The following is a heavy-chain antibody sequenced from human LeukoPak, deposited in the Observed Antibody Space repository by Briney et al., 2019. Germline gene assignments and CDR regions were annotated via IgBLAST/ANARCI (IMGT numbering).Heavy chain of an antibody. J-gene: IGHJ5*02. CDR3: ARDSASGSQTCFDP. CDR2: IYYSGST. V-gene: IGHV4-59*01. Sequence: PSETLSLTCTVSGGSISSYYWSWIRQPPGKGLEWIGYIYYSGSTNYNPSLKSRVTISVDTSKNQFSLKLSSVTAADTAVYYCARDSASGSQTCFDPWGQGTLVTVSS. CDR1: GGSISSYY. D-gene: IGHD1-26*01.